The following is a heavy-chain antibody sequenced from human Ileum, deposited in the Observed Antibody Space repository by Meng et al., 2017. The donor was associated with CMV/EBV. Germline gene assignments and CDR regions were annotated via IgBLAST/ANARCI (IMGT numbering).Heavy chain of an antibody. J-gene: IGHJ5*01. CDR2: ISTSSSYI. D-gene: IGHD2-15*01. V-gene: IGHV3-21*01. CDR1: GFTFNSYN. CDR3: ARDAEVYCSGGGCSRLDS. Sequence: GESLKISCAASGFTFNSYNMNWVRQAPGKGLEWVSSISTSSSYIYYADSVKGRFSISRDNAKQSLYLQMNSLRPEDTAVYYCARDAEVYCSGGGCSRLDSWGQGIRV.